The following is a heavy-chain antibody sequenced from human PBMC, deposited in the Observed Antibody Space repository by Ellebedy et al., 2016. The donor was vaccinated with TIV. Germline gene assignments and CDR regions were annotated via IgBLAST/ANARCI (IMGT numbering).Heavy chain of an antibody. CDR3: ARRGSYGDYAVQINSWSDT. V-gene: IGHV3-7*01. CDR2: IRQEGDEK. Sequence: GESLTISCIASGFNFRSYWMTWVRQAPGKGLEWVANIRQEGDEKYYVDSVKGRFTVSRDNAQNSLYLQMNSLRVEDTAVYYCARRGSYGDYAVQINSWSDTWGQGTLVTVSS. CDR1: GFNFRSYW. D-gene: IGHD3-16*01. J-gene: IGHJ5*02.